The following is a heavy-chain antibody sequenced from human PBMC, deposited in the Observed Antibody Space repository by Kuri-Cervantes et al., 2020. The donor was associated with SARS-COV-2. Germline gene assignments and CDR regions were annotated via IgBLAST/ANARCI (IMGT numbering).Heavy chain of an antibody. CDR3: ARAQRDFWGASVDY. CDR1: GYSISSGYY. CDR2: IYHSGST. J-gene: IGHJ4*02. Sequence: GSLRLSCAVSGYSISSGYYWGWIRQPPGKGLEWIAIIYHSGSTYYNPSLKSRLSISVDTSKKQFSLNLGSVTVADTAVYYCARAQRDFWGASVDYWGQGLLVTVSS. V-gene: IGHV4-38-2*01. D-gene: IGHD3-3*01.